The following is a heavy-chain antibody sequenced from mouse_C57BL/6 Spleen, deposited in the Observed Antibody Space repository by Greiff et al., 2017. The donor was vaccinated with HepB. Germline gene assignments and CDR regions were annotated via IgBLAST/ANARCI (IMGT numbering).Heavy chain of an antibody. CDR3: ARREDWVFDY. J-gene: IGHJ2*01. V-gene: IGHV1-82*01. CDR2: IYPGDGDT. Sequence: VMLVESGPELVKPGASVKISCKASGYAFSSSWMNWVKQRPGKGLEWIGRIYPGDGDTNYNGKFKGKATLTADKSSSTAYMQLSSLTSEDSAVYFCARREDWVFDYWGQGTTLTVSS. CDR1: GYAFSSSW.